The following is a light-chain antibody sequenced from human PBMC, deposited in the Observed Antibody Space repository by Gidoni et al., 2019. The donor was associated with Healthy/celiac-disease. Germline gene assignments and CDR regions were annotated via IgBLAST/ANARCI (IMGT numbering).Light chain of an antibody. CDR3: NSRDSSGNHVV. CDR2: GKN. V-gene: IGLV3-19*01. J-gene: IGLJ2*01. Sequence: SSELTQDAAVSVALGQTVRITCQGDSLRSYCASWYQQKPGQAPVLVIYGKNNRPSGIPDRFSGSSSGNTASLTITGAQAEDEADYYCNSRDSSGNHVVFGGGTKLTVL. CDR1: SLRSYC.